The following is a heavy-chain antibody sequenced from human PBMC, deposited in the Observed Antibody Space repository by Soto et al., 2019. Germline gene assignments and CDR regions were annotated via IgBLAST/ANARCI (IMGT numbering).Heavy chain of an antibody. CDR1: GFTFSSYA. CDR3: AKFNRSTSCYGCRLARKEIFDY. Sequence: EVQLLESGGGLVQPGGSLRLSCAASGFTFSSYAMSWVRQAPGKGLEWVSAISGSGGSTYYADSVKGRFTISRDNSKNTLYLQMNSLRAEDTAVYYCAKFNRSTSCYGCRLARKEIFDYWGQGTLVTVSS. V-gene: IGHV3-23*01. CDR2: ISGSGGST. J-gene: IGHJ4*02. D-gene: IGHD2-2*01.